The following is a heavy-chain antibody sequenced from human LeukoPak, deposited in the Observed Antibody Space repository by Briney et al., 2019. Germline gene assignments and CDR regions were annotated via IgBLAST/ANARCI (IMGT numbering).Heavy chain of an antibody. D-gene: IGHD3-22*01. CDR1: GGSISSGSYY. J-gene: IGHJ4*02. V-gene: IGHV4-61*02. CDR2: IYTSGST. CDR3: ARVVHDSSGYYPHFDY. Sequence: SETLSLTCTVSGGSISSGSYYWSWIRQPAGKGLEWIGRIYTSGSTNYNPSLKSRVTISVDTSKNQFSLKLSSVTAADTAVYYCARVVHDSSGYYPHFDYWGQGTLVTVSS.